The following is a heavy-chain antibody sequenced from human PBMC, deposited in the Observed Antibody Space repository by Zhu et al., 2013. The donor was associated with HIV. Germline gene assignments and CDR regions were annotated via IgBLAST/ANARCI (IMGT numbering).Heavy chain of an antibody. J-gene: IGHJ4*02. Sequence: QVQLQESGPGLVKPSETLSLTCSVSGDSISATNYYWGWIRQPPGKGLEWIGSIYYSGSTFYNPSLKSRVTISADTSKNQFSLNLSSLAAADTAVYYCARARRGIAMAGTARHFDYWGQGTLVAVSS. CDR1: GDSISATNYY. V-gene: IGHV4-39*07. CDR3: ARARRGIAMAGTARHFDY. D-gene: IGHD6-19*01. CDR2: IYYSGST.